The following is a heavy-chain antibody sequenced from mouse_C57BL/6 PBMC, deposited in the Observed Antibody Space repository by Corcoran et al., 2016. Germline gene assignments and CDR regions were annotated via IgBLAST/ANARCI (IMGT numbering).Heavy chain of an antibody. J-gene: IGHJ4*01. V-gene: IGHV8-8*01. CDR3: ARIGYYGSSYDYAMDY. Sequence: QVTLKESGPGILQPSQTLSLTCSFSGFSLSTFGMGVGWIRQPSGKGLEWLAHIWWDDDKYYNPALKSRLTISKDTSKNQVFLKIANVDTADTATYYCARIGYYGSSYDYAMDYWGQGTSVTVSS. CDR1: GFSLSTFGMG. D-gene: IGHD1-1*01. CDR2: IWWDDDK.